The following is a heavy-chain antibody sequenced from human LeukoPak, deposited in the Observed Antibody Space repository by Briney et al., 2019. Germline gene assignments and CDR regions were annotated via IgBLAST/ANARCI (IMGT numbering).Heavy chain of an antibody. D-gene: IGHD6-19*01. J-gene: IGHJ5*02. CDR2: INHSGST. V-gene: IGHV4-30-2*01. CDR3: ARGGKKQWLVLDRNWFDP. CDR1: GGSISSGGYS. Sequence: PSETLSLTCAVSGGSISSGGYSWSWIRQPLGKGLEWIGEINHSGSTNYNPSLKSRVTISVDTSKNQFSLKLSSVTAADTAVYYCARGGKKQWLVLDRNWFDPWGQGTLVTVSS.